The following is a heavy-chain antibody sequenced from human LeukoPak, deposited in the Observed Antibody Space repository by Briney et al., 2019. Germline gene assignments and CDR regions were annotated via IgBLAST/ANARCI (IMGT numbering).Heavy chain of an antibody. D-gene: IGHD3-22*01. CDR3: ARGIVNYYDSSGYYFYDY. J-gene: IGHJ4*02. CDR2: INWNGGST. V-gene: IGHV3-20*04. CDR1: GFTFSSYW. Sequence: GGSLRLSCAASGFTFSSYWMHWVRQAPGKGLVWVSGINWNGGSTGYADSVKGRFTISRDNAKNSLYLQMNSLRAEDTALYYCARGIVNYYDSSGYYFYDYWGQGTLVTVSS.